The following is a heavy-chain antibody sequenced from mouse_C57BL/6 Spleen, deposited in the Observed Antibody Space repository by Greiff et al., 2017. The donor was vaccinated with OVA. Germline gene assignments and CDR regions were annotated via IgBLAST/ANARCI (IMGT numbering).Heavy chain of an antibody. CDR2: ISDGGSYT. Sequence: EVQGVESGGGLVKPGGSLKLSCAASGFTFSSYAMSWVRQTPEKRLEWVATISDGGSYTYYPDNVKGRFTISRDNAKNNLYLQMSHLKSEDTAMYYCARDDDYDEGFAYWGQGTLVTVSA. J-gene: IGHJ3*01. CDR1: GFTFSSYA. D-gene: IGHD2-4*01. CDR3: ARDDDYDEGFAY. V-gene: IGHV5-4*01.